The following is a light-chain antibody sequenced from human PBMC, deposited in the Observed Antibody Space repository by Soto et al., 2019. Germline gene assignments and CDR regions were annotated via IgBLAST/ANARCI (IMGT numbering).Light chain of an antibody. Sequence: DIQMTQSPSTLSGSVGDRVTITCRASQTISSWLAWYQQKPGKAPKLLIYAASTLQSGVPSRFSGSGSGTDFTLTISSLQPDDFATYYCQQTYSSPPYTFGQGTKVEIK. CDR2: AAS. J-gene: IGKJ2*01. CDR1: QTISSW. V-gene: IGKV1-5*01. CDR3: QQTYSSPPYT.